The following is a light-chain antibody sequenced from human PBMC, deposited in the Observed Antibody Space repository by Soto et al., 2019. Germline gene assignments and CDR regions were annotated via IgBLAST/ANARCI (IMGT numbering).Light chain of an antibody. CDR2: AAS. J-gene: IGKJ2*01. CDR3: QQYYTYPQT. Sequence: AIRMTQSPSSFSASTGDRVTITCRASQGISSYLAWYQQKPGKAPKLLVYAASTLQYGVLSRFSGSGSGTDFTLTISCLQSEDFATYFCQQYYTYPQTFGQGTKLEIK. V-gene: IGKV1-8*01. CDR1: QGISSY.